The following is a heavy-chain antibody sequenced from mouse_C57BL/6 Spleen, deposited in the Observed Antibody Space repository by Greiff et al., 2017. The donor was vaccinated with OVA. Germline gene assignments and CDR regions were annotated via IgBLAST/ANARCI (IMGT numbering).Heavy chain of an antibody. J-gene: IGHJ3*01. V-gene: IGHV10-1*01. CDR2: IRSKSNNYAT. CDR3: VRGYDYDTWFAY. CDR1: GFSFNTYA. Sequence: EVQGVESGGGLVQPKGSLKLSCAASGFSFNTYAMNWVRQAPGKGLEWVARIRSKSNNYATYYADSVKDRFTISRDDSESMLYLQMNNLKTEDTAMYFCVRGYDYDTWFAYWGQGTLVTVSA. D-gene: IGHD2-4*01.